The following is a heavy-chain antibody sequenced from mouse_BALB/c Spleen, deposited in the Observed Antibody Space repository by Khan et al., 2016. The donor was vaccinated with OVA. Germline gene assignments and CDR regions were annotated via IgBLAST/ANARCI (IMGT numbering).Heavy chain of an antibody. CDR3: TRGGYSSFAY. CDR1: GYSFTSYL. CDR2: IYPGNSDT. D-gene: IGHD1-3*01. V-gene: IGHV1-5*01. Sequence: LQQSGTVLARPGASVKMSCKASGYSFTSYLIHWVKQRPGQGLEWIGDIYPGNSDTNYSQKFKDKAKLTAGTSASTAYMELSSLTNEDSAVYYCTRGGYSSFAYWGQGTLVTVSA. J-gene: IGHJ3*01.